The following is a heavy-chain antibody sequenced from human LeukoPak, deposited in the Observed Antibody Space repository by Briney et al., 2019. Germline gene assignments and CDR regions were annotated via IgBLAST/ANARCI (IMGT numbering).Heavy chain of an antibody. CDR3: ARERTRDTGAHNWFDP. CDR1: GGSISSGSYY. CDR2: IYTSGST. Sequence: SQTLSLTCTVSGGSISSGSYYWSWIRQPAGKGLEWIGRIYTSGSTNYNPSLKSRVTISVDTSKNQFSLKLSSVTAADTAVYYCARERTRDTGAHNWFDPWGQGTLVTVSS. V-gene: IGHV4-61*02. J-gene: IGHJ5*02. D-gene: IGHD7-27*01.